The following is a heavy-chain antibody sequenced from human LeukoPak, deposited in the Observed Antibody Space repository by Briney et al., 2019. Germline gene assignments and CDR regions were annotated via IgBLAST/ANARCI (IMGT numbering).Heavy chain of an antibody. Sequence: GGSLRLSCAASGFTFSSYDMNWVRQAPGKGLEWVSSISAGGGSTYYGDSVKGRFTISRDNSKNTLYLQMNSLRAEDTALYDCAKLFHIWGQGTMVTVSS. CDR1: GFTFSSYD. J-gene: IGHJ3*02. CDR2: ISAGGGST. V-gene: IGHV3-23*01. CDR3: AKLFHI.